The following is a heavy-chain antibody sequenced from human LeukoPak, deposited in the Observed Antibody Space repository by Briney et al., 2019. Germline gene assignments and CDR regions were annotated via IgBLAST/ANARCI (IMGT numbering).Heavy chain of an antibody. V-gene: IGHV3-23*01. Sequence: GGSLRLSCAASGFTFSSYAMSWVRQAPGKGLEWVSAISGSGGSTYYADSVKGRFTISRDNSKNTLYPQMNSLRAEDTAVYYCAKGYYYDSSGYYPPRCAFDIWGQGTMVTVSS. J-gene: IGHJ3*02. CDR1: GFTFSSYA. D-gene: IGHD3-22*01. CDR3: AKGYYYDSSGYYPPRCAFDI. CDR2: ISGSGGST.